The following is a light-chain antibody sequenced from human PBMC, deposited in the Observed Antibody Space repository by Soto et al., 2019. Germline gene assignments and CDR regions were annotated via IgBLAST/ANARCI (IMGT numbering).Light chain of an antibody. Sequence: DIQMTQAPSSLSASVGDRVTITCRASQGISNYLAWYQQKPGKVPKLLIYAASTLQSGGPSRFSGSGSGTDFTLTISSLQPEDVATYYCQKYNSAPWTCGEGTKVEIK. CDR3: QKYNSAPWT. CDR2: AAS. V-gene: IGKV1-27*01. J-gene: IGKJ1*01. CDR1: QGISNY.